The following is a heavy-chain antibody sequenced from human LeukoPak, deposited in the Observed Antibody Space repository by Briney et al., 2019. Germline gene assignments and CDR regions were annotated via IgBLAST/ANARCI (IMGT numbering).Heavy chain of an antibody. D-gene: IGHD3-10*01. V-gene: IGHV1-46*01. J-gene: IGHJ4*02. CDR3: ARDSGMVRGTVDY. CDR2: INPSGGST. CDR1: GYTFTSYY. Sequence: AASVKVSCKSSGYTFTSYYMYWVRQAPGQGLEWMGIINPSGGSTSSAQKFQGRVTMTRDTSKRTVYMELSSLRSEDTAVYYCARDSGMVRGTVDYWGQGTLVTVSS.